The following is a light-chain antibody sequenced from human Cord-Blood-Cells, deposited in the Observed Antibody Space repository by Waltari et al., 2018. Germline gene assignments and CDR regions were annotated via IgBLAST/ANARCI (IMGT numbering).Light chain of an antibody. Sequence: EIVLTQSPATLSLSPGARATLSCRASQSVSSYLRWYPQKPGQAPRLPIYDASNRATGIPAMFIVSGSATNFTLTMSILEPEDFAVYYCQQRSNWPPWTFGQRTKVEIK. CDR3: QQRSNWPPWT. CDR2: DAS. V-gene: IGKV3-11*01. CDR1: QSVSSY. J-gene: IGKJ1*01.